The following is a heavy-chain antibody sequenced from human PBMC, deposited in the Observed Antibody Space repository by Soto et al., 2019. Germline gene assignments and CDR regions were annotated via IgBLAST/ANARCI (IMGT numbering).Heavy chain of an antibody. CDR1: GFTFSSYA. Sequence: GSLRLSCPASGFTFSSYAMRWVRHAPANGLEWVSAISGRGGITYYADSLKRRFTIYSDNPNTPLYLPMNSLRADDTAVYYCARALGVTPYYYYGIDVWGPGTPVTVFS. J-gene: IGHJ6*01. D-gene: IGHD3-10*01. V-gene: IGHV3-23*01. CDR3: ARALGVTPYYYYGIDV. CDR2: ISGRGGIT.